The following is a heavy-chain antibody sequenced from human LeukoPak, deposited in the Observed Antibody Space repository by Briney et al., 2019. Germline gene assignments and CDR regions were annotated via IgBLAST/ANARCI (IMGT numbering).Heavy chain of an antibody. CDR2: IRYDGSNK. CDR1: GFTFSSYG. J-gene: IGHJ4*02. CDR3: AKEETTTSGWYGDFDY. V-gene: IGHV3-30*02. D-gene: IGHD6-19*01. Sequence: GGSLRLSCAASGFTFSSYGMHWVRQAPGKGLEWVAFIRYDGSNKYYADSVKGRFTISRDNSKNTLYLQMNSLRAEDTAVYFCAKEETTTSGWYGDFDYWGQGTLVTVSS.